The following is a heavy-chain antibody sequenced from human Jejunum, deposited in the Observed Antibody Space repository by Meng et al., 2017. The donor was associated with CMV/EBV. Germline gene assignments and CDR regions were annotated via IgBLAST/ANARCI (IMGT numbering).Heavy chain of an antibody. J-gene: IGHJ4*02. CDR2: INSDGSST. D-gene: IGHD1-26*01. CDR3: ARGPGKNYYFDY. Sequence: EVQLLESGGGLVQPGGSLRLSCAASGFTFSSYWMHWVRQAPGKGLVWVSHINSDGSSTNYADSVKGRFTISRDNAKNTLYLQMNSLRAEDTAVYYCARGPGKNYYFDYWGQGTLVTVSS. V-gene: IGHV3-74*02. CDR1: GFTFSSYW.